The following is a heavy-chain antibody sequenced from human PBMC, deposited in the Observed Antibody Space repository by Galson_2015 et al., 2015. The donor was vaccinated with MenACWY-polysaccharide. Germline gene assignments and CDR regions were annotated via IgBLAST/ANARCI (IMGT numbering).Heavy chain of an antibody. CDR3: ARDPDTAMAYNFDY. Sequence: SLRLSCAASGFTFSSYRMNWVRQAPGKGLEWVSYISSSSTIYYADSVKGRFTISRDNAKNSLYLQMNSLRAEDTAVYYCARDPDTAMAYNFDYWGQGTLVTVSS. V-gene: IGHV3-48*01. J-gene: IGHJ4*02. CDR1: GFTFSSYR. D-gene: IGHD5-18*01. CDR2: ISSSSTI.